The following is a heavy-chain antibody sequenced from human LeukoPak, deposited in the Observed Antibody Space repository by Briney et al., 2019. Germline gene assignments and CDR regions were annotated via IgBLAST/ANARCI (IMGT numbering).Heavy chain of an antibody. CDR3: ARRSYCYSTSCYGYWFDS. J-gene: IGHJ5*01. D-gene: IGHD2-2*01. CDR2: LYPDGSAT. V-gene: IGHV5-51*01. CDR1: GYTFNNYW. Sequence: PGESLKISCKASGYTFNNYWIGWVRQMPGRGLEWMGMLYPDGSATTYHPSFEGGVTISADKSVTTAYLEWNSLKASDTALYYCARRSYCYSTSCYGYWFDSWGQGTLVTVSS.